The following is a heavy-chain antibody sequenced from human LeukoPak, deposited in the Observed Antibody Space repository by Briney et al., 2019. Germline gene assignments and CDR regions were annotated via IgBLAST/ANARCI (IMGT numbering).Heavy chain of an antibody. CDR3: ARDHSGWYPASYGMDV. V-gene: IGHV4-59*01. CDR2: IYYSGSA. CDR1: GGSISSYY. J-gene: IGHJ6*02. D-gene: IGHD6-19*01. Sequence: SETLSLTCTVSGGSISSYYWSWIRQPPGKGLEWIGYIYYSGSANYNPSHKSRVTISVDTSKNQFSLKLSSVTAADTAVYYCARDHSGWYPASYGMDVWGQGTTVTVSS.